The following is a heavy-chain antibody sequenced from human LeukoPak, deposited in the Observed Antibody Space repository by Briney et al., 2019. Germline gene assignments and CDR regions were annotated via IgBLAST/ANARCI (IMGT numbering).Heavy chain of an antibody. Sequence: GGSLRLSCAASGFTFSSYSMNWVRQAPGKGPEWVSSISSSSSYIYYADSVKGRFTISRDNAKNSLYLQMNSLRAEDTAVYYCAREMGGVTMTGVDYWGQGTLVTVSS. J-gene: IGHJ4*02. CDR1: GFTFSSYS. D-gene: IGHD3-10*02. CDR2: ISSSSSYI. CDR3: AREMGGVTMTGVDY. V-gene: IGHV3-21*01.